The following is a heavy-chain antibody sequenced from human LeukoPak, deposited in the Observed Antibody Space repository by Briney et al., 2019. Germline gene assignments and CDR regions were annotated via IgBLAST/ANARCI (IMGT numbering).Heavy chain of an antibody. CDR1: GFIVSSNY. J-gene: IGHJ4*02. D-gene: IGHD4-11*01. CDR2: IYAGGSP. CDR3: ARGRQCDY. V-gene: IGHV3-53*01. Sequence: GGSLRLSCAASGFIVSSNYMSWVRQAPGKGLEWVSVIYAGGSPFYPDSVKGRFTISRDNSKNTVYLQMNSLRAEDTAVYYCARGRQCDYWGQGTLVTVSS.